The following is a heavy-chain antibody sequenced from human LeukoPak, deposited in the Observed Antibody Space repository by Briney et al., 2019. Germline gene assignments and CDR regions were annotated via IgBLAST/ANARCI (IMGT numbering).Heavy chain of an antibody. CDR3: AGTLGFPNAFDI. V-gene: IGHV3-48*03. Sequence: PGGSLRLSCAASGFTFSSYEMNWVRQAPGKGLEWVSYISSSGSTIYYADSVKGRFTISRDNAKNSLYLQMNSLRAEDTAVYYCAGTLGFPNAFDIWSQGTMVTVSS. CDR1: GFTFSSYE. CDR2: ISSSGSTI. J-gene: IGHJ3*02.